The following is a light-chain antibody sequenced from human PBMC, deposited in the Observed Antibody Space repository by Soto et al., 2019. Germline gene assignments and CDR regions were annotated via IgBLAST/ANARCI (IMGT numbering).Light chain of an antibody. CDR2: DAS. Sequence: DIQMTQSPSTLSASVGDRVTITCRASQSISSWLAWYQQKPGKAPKLLIYDASSLESGVPSRFSGSGSGTELTLTISSLQPDDFAMYYCQQYQSYSRTFGQGTKVDIK. J-gene: IGKJ1*01. CDR3: QQYQSYSRT. CDR1: QSISSW. V-gene: IGKV1-5*01.